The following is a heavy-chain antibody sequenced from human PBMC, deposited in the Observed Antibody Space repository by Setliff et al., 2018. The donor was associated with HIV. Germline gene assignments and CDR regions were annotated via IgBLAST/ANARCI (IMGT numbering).Heavy chain of an antibody. CDR3: ARTRDHLWFGELFPPGWMDV. V-gene: IGHV1-2*02. Sequence: ASVKVSCKASGYTFTGNYIHWVRQAPGQGLEWMGWINPNSGGTNYEQKFQGRVTMTRDPSISTAYMELSRLRSDDTALYYCARTRDHLWFGELFPPGWMDVWGKGTTVTVSS. CDR2: INPNSGGT. CDR1: GYTFTGNY. D-gene: IGHD3-10*01. J-gene: IGHJ6*04.